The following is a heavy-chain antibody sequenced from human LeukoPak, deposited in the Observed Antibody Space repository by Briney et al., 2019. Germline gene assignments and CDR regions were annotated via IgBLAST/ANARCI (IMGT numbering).Heavy chain of an antibody. D-gene: IGHD3-3*01. CDR3: ARDPGWSGKVDYFDY. J-gene: IGHJ4*02. Sequence: GGSLRLSCAASGFTFSSYSMNWVRQAPGKGLEWVSSISSSSGYIYYADSVKGRFTISRDNAKNSLYLQMNSLRAEDTAVYYCARDPGWSGKVDYFDYWGQGTLVTVSS. CDR2: ISSSSGYI. V-gene: IGHV3-21*01. CDR1: GFTFSSYS.